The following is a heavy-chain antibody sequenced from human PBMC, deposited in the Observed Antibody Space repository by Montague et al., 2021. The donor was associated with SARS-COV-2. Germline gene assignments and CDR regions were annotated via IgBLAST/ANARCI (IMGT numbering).Heavy chain of an antibody. CDR1: GVSVSSGYY. CDR2: IYNSGST. J-gene: IGHJ4*02. CDR3: VRDQGRSNWNYPDY. V-gene: IGHV4-4*07. Sequence: SETLSLTCSVSGVSVSSGYYWSWFRQSAGKGLEWIGRIYNSGSTSYNPSLKSRVTMSVDTSKNQFSLKLSSVTAADTAVYYCVRDQGRSNWNYPDYWGQGTLVTVSS. D-gene: IGHD1-20*01.